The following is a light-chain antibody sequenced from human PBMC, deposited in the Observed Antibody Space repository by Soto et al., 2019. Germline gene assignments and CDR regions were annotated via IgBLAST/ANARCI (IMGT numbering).Light chain of an antibody. CDR3: QQYYRIPYP. V-gene: IGKV4-1*01. J-gene: IGKJ2*01. CDR2: WAS. Sequence: DIVMTQSPDSLAVSLGERATINCKSSQSVLSSSNNKNFLAWYQQKPGQSPKLLIYWASTRESGVPDRFSGSGSGTDFTLTISSLQAEDVAVYFCQQYYRIPYPFGQGTKLEIK. CDR1: QSVLSSSNNKNF.